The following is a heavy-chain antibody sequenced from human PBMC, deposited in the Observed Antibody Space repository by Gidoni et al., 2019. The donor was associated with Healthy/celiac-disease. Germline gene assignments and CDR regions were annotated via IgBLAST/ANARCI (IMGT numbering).Heavy chain of an antibody. CDR2: ISWNSGSI. Sequence: EVQLVESGGGLVQPGRSLRLSCAASGFTFDDYAMHWVRQAPGKGLEWVSGISWNSGSIGYADSVKGRFTISRDNAKNSLYLQMNSLRAEDTALYYCAKGSNTYYDILGAFDIWGQGTMVTVSS. J-gene: IGHJ3*02. CDR1: GFTFDDYA. V-gene: IGHV3-9*01. CDR3: AKGSNTYYDILGAFDI. D-gene: IGHD3-9*01.